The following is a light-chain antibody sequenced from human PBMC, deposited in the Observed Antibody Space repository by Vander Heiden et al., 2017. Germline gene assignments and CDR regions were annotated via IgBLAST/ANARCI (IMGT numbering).Light chain of an antibody. CDR3: QQSYSTPYT. CDR2: AAS. Sequence: DIQMNQSPSSLSASVGDRVTITCRSSQTINTDLHWYQQKPGKAPKLLISAASSFQSGVPSRFSGSGSETDFTLTINSLQPEDFATYYCQQSYSTPYTFGQGTKLEI. CDR1: QTINTD. J-gene: IGKJ2*01. V-gene: IGKV1-39*01.